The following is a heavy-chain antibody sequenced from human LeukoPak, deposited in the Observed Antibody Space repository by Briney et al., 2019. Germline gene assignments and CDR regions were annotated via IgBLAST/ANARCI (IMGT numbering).Heavy chain of an antibody. CDR2: IYYSGST. CDR1: GGSISSGGYY. CDR3: ARAGGGATWFYYFDY. J-gene: IGHJ4*02. V-gene: IGHV4-31*03. Sequence: SETLSLTCTVSGGSISSGGYYWSWIRQHPGKGLEWIGYIYYSGSTYYNPSLKSRVAISVDTSKNQFSLKLSSVTAADTAVYYCARAGGGATWFYYFDYWGQGTLVTVSS. D-gene: IGHD1-26*01.